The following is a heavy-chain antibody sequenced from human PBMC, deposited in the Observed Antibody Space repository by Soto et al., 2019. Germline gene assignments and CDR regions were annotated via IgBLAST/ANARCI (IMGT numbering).Heavy chain of an antibody. D-gene: IGHD2-21*01. CDR1: GYTFTSYG. J-gene: IGHJ3*02. V-gene: IGHV1-18*01. Sequence: VKVSCKASGYTFTSYGISWVRQAPGQGLEWMGWISAYNGITNYAQKLQGRVTMTTDTSTSTAYMELRSLRSDDTAVYYCAREGGGGLWSGAFDIWGQGTMVTVSS. CDR2: ISAYNGIT. CDR3: AREGGGGLWSGAFDI.